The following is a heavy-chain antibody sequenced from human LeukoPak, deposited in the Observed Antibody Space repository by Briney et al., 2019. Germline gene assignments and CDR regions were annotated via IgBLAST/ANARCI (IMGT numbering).Heavy chain of an antibody. J-gene: IGHJ4*02. CDR3: ARDRVGSGWPRPYYFEF. V-gene: IGHV1-2*02. CDR1: GYTFTGYY. Sequence: GASVKVSCRPSGYTFTGYYMRWVRQAPGLGLEWMGWINPNTGATMYGRKFQGRVTLTRDSSISTAYMELSNLRSDDTALYYCARDRVGSGWPRPYYFEFWGQGSLVTVSS. CDR2: INPNTGAT. D-gene: IGHD6-19*01.